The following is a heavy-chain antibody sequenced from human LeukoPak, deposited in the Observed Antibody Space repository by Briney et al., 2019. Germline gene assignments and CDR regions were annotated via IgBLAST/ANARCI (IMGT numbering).Heavy chain of an antibody. CDR3: ARDTGRKNDY. J-gene: IGHJ4*02. Sequence: ASVKVSCKASGYTFASYGISWVRQAPGQGLEWMGWISAYDGNTNYAQKLQGRVTMTTDASTSIAYMELRSLKSDDTAVYYCARDTGRKNDYWGQGTLVTVSS. V-gene: IGHV1-18*01. CDR1: GYTFASYG. D-gene: IGHD2-8*02. CDR2: ISAYDGNT.